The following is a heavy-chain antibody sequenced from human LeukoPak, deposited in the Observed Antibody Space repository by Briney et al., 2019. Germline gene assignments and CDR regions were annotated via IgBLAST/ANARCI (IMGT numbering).Heavy chain of an antibody. D-gene: IGHD2-2*01. J-gene: IGHJ3*02. Sequence: SQTLSLTCTVSGGSISSGDYYWSWIRQPPGKGLEWIGYIYYSGSTYYNPSLKSRVIISVDTSKNQFSLKLSSVTAADTAVYYCASYCSSTSCSQEALDIRGQGTMVTVSS. V-gene: IGHV4-30-4*08. CDR3: ASYCSSTSCSQEALDI. CDR2: IYYSGST. CDR1: GGSISSGDYY.